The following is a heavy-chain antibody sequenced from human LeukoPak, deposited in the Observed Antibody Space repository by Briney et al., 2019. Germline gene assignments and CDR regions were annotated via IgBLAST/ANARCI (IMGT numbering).Heavy chain of an antibody. V-gene: IGHV1-18*01. J-gene: IGHJ3*02. D-gene: IGHD3-22*01. CDR2: ISAYNGNT. Sequence: GASAKVSCKAPGYTLTNYGISWVRQAPGQGLEWMAWISAYNGNTNYAQKLQGRVTLTTDTSTSTAYMEVMSLRSDDTAVYYCARDYYYDSGRDAFDIWGQGTMVTVSS. CDR1: GYTLTNYG. CDR3: ARDYYYDSGRDAFDI.